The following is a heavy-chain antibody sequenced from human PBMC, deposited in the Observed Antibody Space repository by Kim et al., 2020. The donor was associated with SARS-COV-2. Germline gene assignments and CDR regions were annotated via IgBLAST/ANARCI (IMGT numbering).Heavy chain of an antibody. CDR1: GFTFSSHG. V-gene: IGHV3-30*18. Sequence: GGSLRLSCAASGFTFSSHGMHWVRQAPGKGLEWVAVISSDESDIKYADSVKGRFTISRDNSKDTLYLQMNSLRPEDTAVYYCAKGCEGAIMCYIMDNWGQGTRVTVSS. CDR3: AKGCEGAIMCYIMDN. CDR2: ISSDESDI. J-gene: IGHJ4*02. D-gene: IGHD2-21*01.